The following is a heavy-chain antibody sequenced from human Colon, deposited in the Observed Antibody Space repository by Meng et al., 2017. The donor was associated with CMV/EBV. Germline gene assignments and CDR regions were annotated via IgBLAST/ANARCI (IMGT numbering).Heavy chain of an antibody. CDR1: AYG. J-gene: IGHJ6*02. Sequence: AYGMSWVRPLPGKGLEWVSPPSWNGDNTGYADSVKGRFTVSRDNAKNSLYLQMSSLRDDDTAVYYCARSCSSTACFISRYYYAMDVWGPGTTVTVSS. V-gene: IGHV3-20*03. D-gene: IGHD6-19*01. CDR3: ARSCSSTACFISRYYYAMDV. CDR2: PSWNGDNT.